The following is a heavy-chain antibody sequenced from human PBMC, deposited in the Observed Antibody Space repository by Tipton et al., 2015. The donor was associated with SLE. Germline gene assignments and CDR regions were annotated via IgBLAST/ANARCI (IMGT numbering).Heavy chain of an antibody. CDR1: GDSISSSNYY. J-gene: IGHJ5*02. D-gene: IGHD3-22*01. CDR2: IYHTATT. Sequence: GLVKPSETLSLTCTVSGDSISSSNYYWGWIRQPPGKGLEWIGAIYHTATTYYNPSLKSRVTMSVDTSKIELSLKLTSVTAADTAVYFCARLARYDPGGYYTIGLDPWGQGTRVTVSS. CDR3: ARLARYDPGGYYTIGLDP. V-gene: IGHV4-39*01.